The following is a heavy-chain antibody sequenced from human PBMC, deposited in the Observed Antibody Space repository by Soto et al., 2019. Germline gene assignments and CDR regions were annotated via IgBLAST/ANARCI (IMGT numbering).Heavy chain of an antibody. CDR3: ARVWVGIDYGGKPFWVLEY. D-gene: IGHD4-17*01. V-gene: IGHV1-69*12. Sequence: QVQLVQSGAEVKKPGSSVKVSCKASGGTFSSYAISWVRQAPGQGLEWMGGIIPIFGTANYAQKFQGRVTITADESTSTVYMELSRMGTEDTAVYYCARVWVGIDYGGKPFWVLEYWGQGTRVTVSS. CDR1: GGTFSSYA. J-gene: IGHJ4*01. CDR2: IIPIFGTA.